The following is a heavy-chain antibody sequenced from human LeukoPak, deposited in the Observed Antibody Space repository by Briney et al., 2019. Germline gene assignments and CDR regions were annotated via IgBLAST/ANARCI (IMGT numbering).Heavy chain of an antibody. CDR1: GGSISSYY. Sequence: PSETLSLTCTVSGGSISSYYWGWIRQPPGKGLEWIGNIYYSGSTYYNPSLKSRVTISVDTSKNQFSLKLSSVTAADTAVYYCARTPRYYYMDVWGKGTTVTISS. V-gene: IGHV4-39*07. CDR2: IYYSGST. CDR3: ARTPRYYYMDV. J-gene: IGHJ6*03.